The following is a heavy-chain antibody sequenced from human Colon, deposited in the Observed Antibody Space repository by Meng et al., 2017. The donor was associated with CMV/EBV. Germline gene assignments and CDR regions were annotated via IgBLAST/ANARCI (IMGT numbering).Heavy chain of an antibody. CDR3: ARDLSGSLVTTIVFDY. CDR1: GYTLTELS. J-gene: IGHJ4*02. D-gene: IGHD4-17*01. V-gene: IGHV1-24*01. Sequence: ASVKVSCKVSGYTLTELSRHWVRQAPGKGLEWMGGFDPEDGETIYAQKFQGRVTMTADKSTSTAYMELSSLRSEDTAMYYCARDLSGSLVTTIVFDYWGQGTLVTVSS. CDR2: FDPEDGET.